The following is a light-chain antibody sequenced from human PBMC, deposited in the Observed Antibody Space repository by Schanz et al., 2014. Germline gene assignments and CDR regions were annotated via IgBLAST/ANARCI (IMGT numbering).Light chain of an antibody. CDR1: QSVSSS. J-gene: IGKJ2*01. CDR3: QQYDDWPRT. V-gene: IGKV3-15*01. CDR2: GAS. Sequence: IVLTQSPGTLSLSPGERATLSCRASQSVSSSSLAWYQQKPGQAPRLLMYGASTRATGIPARFSGSGSGTQFTLTISSLQSEDFAVYYCQQYDDWPRTFGQGTKLEIK.